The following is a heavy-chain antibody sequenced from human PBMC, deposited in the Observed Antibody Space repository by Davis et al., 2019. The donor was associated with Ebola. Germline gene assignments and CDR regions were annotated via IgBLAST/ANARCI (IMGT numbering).Heavy chain of an antibody. CDR1: GFIVSDKY. D-gene: IGHD2-8*02. Sequence: GESLKISCAASGFIVSDKYMSWVRRAPGKGLEWVSTLGLSADTYYADSVKGRFTISRDNSQNTLSLQMNSLRAEDTAVYYCAEIYWVRYGMDVWGQGTTVTVSS. CDR2: LGLSADT. V-gene: IGHV3-66*03. J-gene: IGHJ6*02. CDR3: AEIYWVRYGMDV.